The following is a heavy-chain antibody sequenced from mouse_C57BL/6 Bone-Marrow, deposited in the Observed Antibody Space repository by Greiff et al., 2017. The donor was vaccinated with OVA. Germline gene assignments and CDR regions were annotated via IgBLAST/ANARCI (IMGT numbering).Heavy chain of an antibody. CDR2: IWSGGST. Sequence: VQRVESGPGLVQPSQSLSITCTVSGFSLTSYGVHWVRQSPGKGLEWLGVIWSGGSTDYYAAFMSRLSITKDNSKSQVSFKMNSLQADDTAIYYCAKNWGDYGGYFDVWGTGTTVTVSS. D-gene: IGHD2-4*01. J-gene: IGHJ1*03. CDR3: AKNWGDYGGYFDV. V-gene: IGHV2-5*01. CDR1: GFSLTSYG.